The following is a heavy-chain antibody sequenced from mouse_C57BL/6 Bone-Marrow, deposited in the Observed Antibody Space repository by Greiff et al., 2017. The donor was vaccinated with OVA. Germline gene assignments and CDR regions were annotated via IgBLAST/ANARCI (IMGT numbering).Heavy chain of an antibody. J-gene: IGHJ3*01. CDR3: AGRRGAWFAY. CDR1: GYTFTSYW. CDR2: IHPNSGST. Sequence: QVQLQQSGAELVKPGASVKLSCKASGYTFTSYWMHWVKQRPGQGLEWIGMIHPNSGSTNYNEKFKSKATLTVDKSSSTAYMQLSSLTSEDSAVYYCAGRRGAWFAYWGQGTLVTVSA. V-gene: IGHV1-64*01.